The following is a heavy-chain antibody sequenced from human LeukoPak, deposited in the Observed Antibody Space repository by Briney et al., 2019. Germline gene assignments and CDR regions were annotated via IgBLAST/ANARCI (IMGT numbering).Heavy chain of an antibody. Sequence: SETLSLTCTVSGGSISSSSYYWGWIRQPPGKGLEWIGSIYYSGSTYYNPSLKSRVTISVDTSKNQFSLKLSSVTAADTAVYYCARLTGTTRGFDYWGQXXPVXVSS. CDR2: IYYSGST. J-gene: IGHJ4*02. V-gene: IGHV4-39*01. CDR1: GGSISSSSYY. D-gene: IGHD1-7*01. CDR3: ARLTGTTRGFDY.